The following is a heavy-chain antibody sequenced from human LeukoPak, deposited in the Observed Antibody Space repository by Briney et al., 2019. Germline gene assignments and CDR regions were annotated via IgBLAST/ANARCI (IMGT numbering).Heavy chain of an antibody. CDR2: IYKDGRT. Sequence: GGSLRLSCAASGFTVNSNYMSWVRQAPGKGLERVSIIYKDGRTYYADSVKGRFTISRDNSKNTLYLQMNSLRAEDTAEYYCAKDIAVAGTHYYGMDVWGQGTTVTVSS. J-gene: IGHJ6*02. CDR1: GFTVNSNY. CDR3: AKDIAVAGTHYYGMDV. V-gene: IGHV3-53*01. D-gene: IGHD6-19*01.